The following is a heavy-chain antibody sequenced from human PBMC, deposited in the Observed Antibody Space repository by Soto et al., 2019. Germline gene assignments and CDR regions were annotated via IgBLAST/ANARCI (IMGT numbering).Heavy chain of an antibody. V-gene: IGHV1-8*01. CDR1: GYTFTSYD. D-gene: IGHD6-6*01. CDR3: ARFGSSPYYYGMDV. Sequence: QVQLVQSGAEVKKPGASVKVSCKASGYTFTSYDINWVRQATGQGLEWMGWMNPNSGNTGYAQKFQGRVTMTRNTSISTAYMELSSLRSGDTAVYYCARFGSSPYYYGMDVWGQGTTVTVSS. CDR2: MNPNSGNT. J-gene: IGHJ6*02.